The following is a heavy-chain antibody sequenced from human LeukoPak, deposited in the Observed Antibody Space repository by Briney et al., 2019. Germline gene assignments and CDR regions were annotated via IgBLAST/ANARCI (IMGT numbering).Heavy chain of an antibody. CDR2: MSYDVSNK. V-gene: IGHV3-30*03. CDR3: ARGPSGGNGFSH. CDR1: GFTFSSYG. J-gene: IGHJ4*02. D-gene: IGHD2-15*01. Sequence: GGSLRLSCAVSGFTFSSYGMHWVRQAPGKGLEWVAVMSYDVSNKYYADSVKGRFTISRDNSKNTLYLQMNSLRAVDTAVYYCARGPSGGNGFSHWGLGTLVTVSS.